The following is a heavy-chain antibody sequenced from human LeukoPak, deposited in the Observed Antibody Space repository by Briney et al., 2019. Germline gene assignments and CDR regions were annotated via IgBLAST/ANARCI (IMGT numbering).Heavy chain of an antibody. V-gene: IGHV6-1*01. CDR1: GDSVSSNSAA. CDR2: TYYRSKWYN. Sequence: SQTLSLTCATSGDSVSSNSAAWNWIRQSPSRGLEWLGRTYYRSKWYNDYAVSVKSRITINPDTSKNQFSLQLNSVTPEDTAVYYCARDGARGYSYGYYYYGMDVWGQGTTVTVSS. J-gene: IGHJ6*02. D-gene: IGHD5-18*01. CDR3: ARDGARGYSYGYYYYGMDV.